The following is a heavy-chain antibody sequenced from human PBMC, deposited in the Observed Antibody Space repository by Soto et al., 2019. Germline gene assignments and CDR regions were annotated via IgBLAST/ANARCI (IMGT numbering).Heavy chain of an antibody. D-gene: IGHD2-21*01. V-gene: IGHV3-33*01. CDR1: GFSFSTYA. CDR3: ARELVVILSGFSYFGMDV. CDR2: IWHDGSNK. Sequence: QVQLVNSGGGVVQPGTSLRLSCAASGFSFSTYAMHWVRQAPGKGLEWMAVIWHDGSNKYHADSVKGRFTISRDNSKNPPDLQMDSLSAEDTAVYYCARELVVILSGFSYFGMDVWGQGTTVTVSS. J-gene: IGHJ6*02.